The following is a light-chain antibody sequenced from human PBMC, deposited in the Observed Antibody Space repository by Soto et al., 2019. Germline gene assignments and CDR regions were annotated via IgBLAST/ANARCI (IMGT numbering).Light chain of an antibody. J-gene: IGKJ1*01. CDR1: QGLNRN. CDR3: HEYNTWPWT. Sequence: ETVLTQSPATLSVSPGETATLSCTTSQGLNRNLAWYQQKLGQAPRVLIYGASTRAAGIPARCSGSGSGTEFILTISSLQSEDFAVYYCHEYNTWPWTFGQGTKVEI. CDR2: GAS. V-gene: IGKV3-15*01.